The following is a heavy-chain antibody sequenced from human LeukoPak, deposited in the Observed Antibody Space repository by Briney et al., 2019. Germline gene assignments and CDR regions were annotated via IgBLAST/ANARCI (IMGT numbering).Heavy chain of an antibody. J-gene: IGHJ4*02. D-gene: IGHD6-19*01. Sequence: SETLSLTCAVYGGSFSGYYWSWIRQPPGKGLEWIGEINHSGSTNYNPPLKSRVTISVDTSKNQFSLKLSSVTAADTAVYYCARGANSSGCGYWGQGTLVTVSS. CDR2: INHSGST. CDR3: ARGANSSGCGY. CDR1: GGSFSGYY. V-gene: IGHV4-34*01.